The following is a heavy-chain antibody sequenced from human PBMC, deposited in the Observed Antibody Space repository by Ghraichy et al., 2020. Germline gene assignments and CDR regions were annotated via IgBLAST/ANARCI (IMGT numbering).Heavy chain of an antibody. V-gene: IGHV4-59*01. CDR1: GGSITSNY. J-gene: IGHJ4*02. CDR3: ARGYYDSSGYSAPFDY. Sequence: SETLSLTCTVSGGSITSNYWNWLRQPPGKALEWIWYIYYSGSTKYNPSLKSRVTMSVDTSRNQFSLKLYSVTAADTAVYYCARGYYDSSGYSAPFDYWGQGTLVTVSS. CDR2: IYYSGST. D-gene: IGHD3-22*01.